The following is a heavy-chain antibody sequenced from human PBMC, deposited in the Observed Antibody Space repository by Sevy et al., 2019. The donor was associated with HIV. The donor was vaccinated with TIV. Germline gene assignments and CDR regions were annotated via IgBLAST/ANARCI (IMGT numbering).Heavy chain of an antibody. D-gene: IGHD3-3*01. J-gene: IGHJ6*02. CDR3: ARGRYYDFWSGYYPRDYYYYGMDG. CDR2: INHSGST. V-gene: IGHV4-34*01. CDR1: GGSFSGYY. Sequence: SETLSLTCAVYGGSFSGYYWSWIRQPPGKGLEWIGEINHSGSTNYNPSLKSRVTISVDTSKNQFSLKLSSVTAADTALYYCARGRYYDFWSGYYPRDYYYYGMDGWGQGTTVTVSS.